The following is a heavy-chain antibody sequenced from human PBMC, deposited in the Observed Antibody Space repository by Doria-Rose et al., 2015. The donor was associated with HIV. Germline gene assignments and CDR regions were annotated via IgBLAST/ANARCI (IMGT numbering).Heavy chain of an antibody. D-gene: IGHD6-6*01. J-gene: IGHJ4*02. Sequence: SVFLFNPPTMHWVRQSPGKGLEWVAVISSDGSDKYYADSVKGRFIISRDNSNNTLYLQMNSLRAEDTALYYCARDRPTYSSSPLDFWGQGTLVTVSS. V-gene: IGHV3-30*04. CDR3: ARDRPTYSSSPLDF. CDR2: ISSDGSDK. CDR1: VFLFNPPT.